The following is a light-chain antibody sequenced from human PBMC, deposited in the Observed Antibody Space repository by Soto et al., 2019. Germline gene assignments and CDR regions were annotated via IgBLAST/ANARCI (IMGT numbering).Light chain of an antibody. Sequence: QSVLTQPPSASGSPGQSVTISCTGTSSDVGGYNFVSWYQQHPGKAPKLMIFEVNQRPSGVPDRFSGSKSGNTASLTVSGLQAEDEADYYCSSYAGNKIYYVFGTGTKVTVL. CDR2: EVN. CDR3: SSYAGNKIYYV. V-gene: IGLV2-8*01. CDR1: SSDVGGYNF. J-gene: IGLJ1*01.